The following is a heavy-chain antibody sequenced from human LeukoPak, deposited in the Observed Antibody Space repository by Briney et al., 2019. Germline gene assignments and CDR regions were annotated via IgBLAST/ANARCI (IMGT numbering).Heavy chain of an antibody. V-gene: IGHV3-73*01. CDR1: GFIFSGST. J-gene: IGHJ4*02. Sequence: GGSLRLSCAASGFIFSGSTIQWVRQASGKGLEWIGRIRNKDNSYATAYVASVKGRFTISRDDSKNTAYLQMNSLRAEDTAVYYCTRDPRRLDYWGQGTLVTVSS. CDR3: TRDPRRLDY. CDR2: IRNKDNSYAT.